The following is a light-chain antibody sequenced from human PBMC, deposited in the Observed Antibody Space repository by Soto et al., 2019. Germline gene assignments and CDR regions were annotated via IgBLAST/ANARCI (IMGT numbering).Light chain of an antibody. CDR3: QQYDILTIT. J-gene: IGKJ5*01. V-gene: IGKV1-33*01. CDR1: QDINIY. CDR2: DAS. Sequence: DIQMTPSLSSLFASVWDRVTITCQATQDINIYLIWYQQTPGKAPNLLIYDASNMEIGVPSRFSGSGSGTHFTFTISSLQTEDIGTYYCQQYDILTITFGRGTRLGIK.